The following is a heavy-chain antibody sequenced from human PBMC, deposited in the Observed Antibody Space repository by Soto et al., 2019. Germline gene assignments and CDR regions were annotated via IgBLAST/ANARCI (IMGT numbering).Heavy chain of an antibody. D-gene: IGHD1-26*01. V-gene: IGHV4-39*01. CDR3: ARHLANTYSGLGY. CDR2: IYYSGST. CDR1: GGSISSSSYY. Sequence: QLQLQESGPGLVKPSETLSLTCTVSGGSISSSSYYWGWIRQPPGKGLEWIGSIYYSGSTYYNPSLKSRVTISVDTSKNQFSLKLSSVTAADTAVYYCARHLANTYSGLGYWGQGTLVTVSS. J-gene: IGHJ4*02.